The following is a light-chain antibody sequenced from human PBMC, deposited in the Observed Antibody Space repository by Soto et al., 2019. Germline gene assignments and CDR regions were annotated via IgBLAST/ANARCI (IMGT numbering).Light chain of an antibody. Sequence: DIQMTQSPSTLSASVRDRVTITCRASQTISSWLAWFQQRPGRAPKFLIYKASSLKNGVPLRFSGSGSGTQFTLTNSSLQPDDFATYYCQQHNGYSERMFGQGTKVDI. V-gene: IGKV1-5*03. CDR3: QQHNGYSERM. J-gene: IGKJ1*01. CDR2: KAS. CDR1: QTISSW.